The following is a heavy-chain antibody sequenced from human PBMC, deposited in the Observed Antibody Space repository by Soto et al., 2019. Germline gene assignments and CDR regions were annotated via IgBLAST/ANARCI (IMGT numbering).Heavy chain of an antibody. Sequence: GGSLRLSCAASGFTFSGSAMHWVRQASGKGLEWVGRIRSKANSYATAYAASVKGRFTISRDDSKNTAYLQMNSLKTEDTAVYYCTGALYSSSWGYYYYMDVWGKGTTVTVSS. CDR2: IRSKANSYAT. CDR1: GFTFSGSA. D-gene: IGHD6-13*01. J-gene: IGHJ6*03. CDR3: TGALYSSSWGYYYYMDV. V-gene: IGHV3-73*01.